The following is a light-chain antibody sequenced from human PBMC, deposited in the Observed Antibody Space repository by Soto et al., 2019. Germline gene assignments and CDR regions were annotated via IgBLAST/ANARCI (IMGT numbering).Light chain of an antibody. CDR2: GAS. V-gene: IGKV3D-20*02. CDR1: QSVSSTY. Sequence: EIVLTQSPGTLSSSPGERATLSCRASQSVSSTYVAWYQQKSGQAPRLLIYGASSRATGIPDRFSGSGSGTDFTLTISSLEPEDFAVYYCQQRANWPITFGQGTRLEIK. CDR3: QQRANWPIT. J-gene: IGKJ5*01.